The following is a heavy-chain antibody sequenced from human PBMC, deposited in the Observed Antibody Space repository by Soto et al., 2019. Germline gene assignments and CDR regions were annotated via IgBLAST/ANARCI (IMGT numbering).Heavy chain of an antibody. CDR2: IYYSGNT. CDR1: GGSISSYY. J-gene: IGHJ6*02. Sequence: QVQLQESGPGLVKPSETLSLTCTVSGGSISSYYWSWIRQPPGKGLEWIGYIYYSGNTYYSPSLKSRVTISVDTSKNQFSMNLSSVTAADTAVYYCARSTYYYYGMDVWGQGTTVTVSS. CDR3: ARSTYYYYGMDV. V-gene: IGHV4-59*01.